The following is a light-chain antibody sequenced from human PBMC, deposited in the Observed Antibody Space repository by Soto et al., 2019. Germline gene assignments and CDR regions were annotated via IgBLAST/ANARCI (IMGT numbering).Light chain of an antibody. CDR1: SSNIGAGYD. CDR3: HSYDVSLSGPV. J-gene: IGLJ2*01. Sequence: QSVLTQPPPVSGAPGQRVTISCTGSSSNIGAGYDVHWYQQVPGTAPKVLIYDNNNRPSGVPDRFSGSKSGTSASLAITGLQAEDEADYYCHSYDVSLSGPVFGGGTKLTVL. CDR2: DNN. V-gene: IGLV1-40*01.